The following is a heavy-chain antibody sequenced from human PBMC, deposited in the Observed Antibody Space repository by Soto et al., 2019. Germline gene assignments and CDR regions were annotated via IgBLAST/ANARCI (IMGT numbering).Heavy chain of an antibody. V-gene: IGHV3-30-3*01. CDR1: GFTFSSYA. CDR3: ARSREGWFDP. J-gene: IGHJ5*02. CDR2: ISYDGSNK. Sequence: QVQLVESGGGVVQPGRSLRLSCAASGFTFSSYAMHWVRQAPGKGLESVAVISYDGSNKYYADSVKGRFTISRDNSKNTLYLQMNSLRAEDTAVYYCARSREGWFDPWGQGTLVTVSP.